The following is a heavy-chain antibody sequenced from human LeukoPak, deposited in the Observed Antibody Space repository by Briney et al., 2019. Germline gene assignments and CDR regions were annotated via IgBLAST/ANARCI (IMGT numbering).Heavy chain of an antibody. CDR1: GGSFSGYY. J-gene: IGHJ5*02. V-gene: IGHV4-34*01. CDR2: IDHSGST. CDR3: ARSAPLVLRYFDWLPNWFDP. D-gene: IGHD3-9*01. Sequence: SETLSLTCAVYGGSFSGYYWSWIRQPPGEGLEWIGEIDHSGSTNYNPSLKSRVTISVDTSKNQFSLKLSSVTAADTAVYYCARSAPLVLRYFDWLPNWFDPWGQGTLVTVPS.